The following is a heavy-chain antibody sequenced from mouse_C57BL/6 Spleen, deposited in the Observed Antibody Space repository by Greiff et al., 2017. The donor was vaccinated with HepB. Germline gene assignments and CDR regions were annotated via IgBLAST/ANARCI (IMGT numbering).Heavy chain of an antibody. CDR1: GFNIKDYY. CDR3: ARAYYGSSYDWYFDV. Sequence: DVKLQESGAELVKPGASVKLSCTASGFNIKDYYMHWVKQRTEQGLEWIGRIDPEDGETKYAPKFQGKATITADTSSNTAYLQLSSLTSEDTAVYYCARAYYGSSYDWYFDVWGTGTTVTVSS. D-gene: IGHD1-1*01. V-gene: IGHV14-2*01. J-gene: IGHJ1*03. CDR2: IDPEDGET.